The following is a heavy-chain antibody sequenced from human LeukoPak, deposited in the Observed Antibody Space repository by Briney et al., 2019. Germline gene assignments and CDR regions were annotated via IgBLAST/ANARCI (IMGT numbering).Heavy chain of an antibody. CDR2: IRHDGTLK. CDR3: VRDLSPVSDRNVWYDALDI. Sequence: GGSLRLSCVGSRLTFSGFELNWVRQAPVKGLEWVSYIRHDGTLKTYADSMKGRFTISRDNAKNSLYLQLNSLRAEDTAIYYCVRDLSPVSDRNVWYDALDIWGQGTMVTVSS. J-gene: IGHJ3*02. V-gene: IGHV3-48*03. D-gene: IGHD1-1*01. CDR1: RLTFSGFE.